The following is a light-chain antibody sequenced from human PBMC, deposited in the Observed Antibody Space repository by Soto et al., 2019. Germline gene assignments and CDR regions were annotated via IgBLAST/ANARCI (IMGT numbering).Light chain of an antibody. V-gene: IGKV3-20*01. CDR2: GTA. J-gene: IGKJ1*01. CDR1: QSDGSNY. CDR3: QRDDNSSWT. Sequence: DMVLTQSPGTLSLSPGDRATLSCRPSQSDGSNYLAWYQQKPGQAPRLLIYGTASRAAGIPDRFTGSGSGTDFTLTISRLEPEDFAVYYCQRDDNSSWTFGPGTKVDI.